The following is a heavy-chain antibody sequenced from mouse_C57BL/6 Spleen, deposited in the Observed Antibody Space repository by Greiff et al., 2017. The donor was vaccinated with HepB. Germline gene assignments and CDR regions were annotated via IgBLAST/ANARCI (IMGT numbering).Heavy chain of an antibody. CDR1: GFTFSDYY. J-gene: IGHJ2*01. CDR3: ARERYYGSSQYYFDY. CDR2: INYDGSST. D-gene: IGHD1-1*01. Sequence: EVKLVESEGGLVQPGSSMKLSCTASGFTFSDYYMAWVRQVPEKGLEWVANINYDGSSTYYLDSLKSRFIISRDNAKNILYLQMSSLKSEDTATYYCARERYYGSSQYYFDYWGQGTTHTVTS. V-gene: IGHV5-16*01.